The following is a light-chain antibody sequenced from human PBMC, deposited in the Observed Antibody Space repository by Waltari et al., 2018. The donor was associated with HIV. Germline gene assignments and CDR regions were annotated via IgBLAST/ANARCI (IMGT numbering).Light chain of an antibody. V-gene: IGKV3-20*01. J-gene: IGKJ2*01. Sequence: EIVLTQSPGPQSFSPGSSASLSCRASQTVTSNSIPWYQVRPGQAPRVVIYDASYRAADIPDRFTGSGSGTNFTLTITRLEPEDFALYFCQQYALSPFTFGQGTSLEV. CDR1: QTVTSNS. CDR2: DAS. CDR3: QQYALSPFT.